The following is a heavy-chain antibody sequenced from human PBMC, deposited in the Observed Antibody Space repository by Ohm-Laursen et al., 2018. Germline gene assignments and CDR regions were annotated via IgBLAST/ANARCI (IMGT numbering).Heavy chain of an antibody. J-gene: IGHJ6*02. Sequence: SETLSLTCAVSGYSISSGYYWGWIRQPPGKGLEWIGNIYPSGSTYYNASLKSRVTISIGTSQNQFSLKLSSVTAADTAVYYCARTGYSSGSPFMDVWGQGTTVTVSS. CDR1: GYSISSGYY. D-gene: IGHD6-25*01. CDR3: ARTGYSSGSPFMDV. V-gene: IGHV4-38-2*01. CDR2: IYPSGST.